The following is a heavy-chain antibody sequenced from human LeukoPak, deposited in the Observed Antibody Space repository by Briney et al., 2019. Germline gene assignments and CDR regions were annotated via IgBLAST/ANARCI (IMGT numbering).Heavy chain of an antibody. CDR3: ARGQKSVVVPAALDY. J-gene: IGHJ4*02. V-gene: IGHV4-59*12. CDR1: GGSISSYY. CDR2: ISYSGST. D-gene: IGHD2-2*01. Sequence: SETLSLTRTVSGGSISSYYWTWIRQPPGKGLEWIGYISYSGSTNYNPSLKSRVTISVDTSKNQFSLKLSSVTAADTAVYYCARGQKSVVVPAALDYWGQGTLVTVSS.